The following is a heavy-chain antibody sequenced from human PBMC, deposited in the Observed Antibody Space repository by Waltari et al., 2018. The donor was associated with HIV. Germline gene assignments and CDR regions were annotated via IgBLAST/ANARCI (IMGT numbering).Heavy chain of an antibody. J-gene: IGHJ6*02. Sequence: QVQLQESGPGLVKPSETLSLTCAVSGYSISSGYYWGWIRQPPGTGLEWIGSIYHSGSTYYNPSLKSRVTISVDTSKNQFSLKLSSVTAADTAVYYCARVGYYDSSGYYYPGLGMDVWGQGTTVTVSS. CDR1: GYSISSGYY. CDR2: IYHSGST. D-gene: IGHD3-22*01. V-gene: IGHV4-38-2*01. CDR3: ARVGYYDSSGYYYPGLGMDV.